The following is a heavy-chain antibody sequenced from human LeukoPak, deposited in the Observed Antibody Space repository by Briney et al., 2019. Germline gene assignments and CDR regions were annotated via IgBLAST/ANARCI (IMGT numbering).Heavy chain of an antibody. CDR3: ERVTFGGVVADFDY. Sequence: ASVKVSCKASGYTFTSYDINWVRQATGQGLEWMGWMNPNSGNTGYAQKFQGRVTMTRNTSISTAYMELSSLRSEDTAVYYCERVTFGGVVADFDYWGQGTLVTVSS. CDR2: MNPNSGNT. D-gene: IGHD3-16*02. J-gene: IGHJ4*02. CDR1: GYTFTSYD. V-gene: IGHV1-8*01.